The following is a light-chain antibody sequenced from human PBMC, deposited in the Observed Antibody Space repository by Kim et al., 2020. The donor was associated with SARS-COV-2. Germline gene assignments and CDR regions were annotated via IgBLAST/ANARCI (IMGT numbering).Light chain of an antibody. CDR2: DVS. CDR1: SSDVGGYNY. V-gene: IGLV2-11*01. Sequence: SITISCTGTSSDVGGYNYDSWYQQHPGKAPKLMIYDVSKRPSGVPDRFSGSKSGNTASLTISGLQAEDEADYYCCSYAGSYTYVVFGGGTQLTVL. CDR3: CSYAGSYTYVV. J-gene: IGLJ2*01.